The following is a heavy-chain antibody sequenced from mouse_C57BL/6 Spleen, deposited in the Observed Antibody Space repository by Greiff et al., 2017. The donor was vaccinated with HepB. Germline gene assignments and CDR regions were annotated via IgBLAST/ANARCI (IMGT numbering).Heavy chain of an antibody. CDR3: ARDLGLRGAMDY. CDR2: ISDGGSYT. J-gene: IGHJ4*01. Sequence: EVKLVDSGGGLVKPGGSLKLSCAASGFTFSSYAMSWVRQTPEKRLEWVATISDGGSYTYYPDNVKGRFTISRDNAKNNLYLQMSHLKSEDTAMYYCARDLGLRGAMDYWGQGTSVTVSS. CDR1: GFTFSSYA. D-gene: IGHD2-4*01. V-gene: IGHV5-4*01.